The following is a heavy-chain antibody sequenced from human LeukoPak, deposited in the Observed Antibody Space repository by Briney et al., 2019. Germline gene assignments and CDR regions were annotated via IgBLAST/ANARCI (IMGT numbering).Heavy chain of an antibody. V-gene: IGHV3-33*01. J-gene: IGHJ4*02. D-gene: IGHD1-26*01. CDR2: IWYDGSNK. CDR3: ARDSLVGATYFDY. CDR1: GFTFSSYG. Sequence: GRSLRLSCAASGFTFSSYGMHWVRQAPGKGLEWVAVIWYDGSNKYYADSVKGRFTISRDNSKNTLYLQMNSLRAEDTAVYYCARDSLVGATYFDYWGQGTLVTVSS.